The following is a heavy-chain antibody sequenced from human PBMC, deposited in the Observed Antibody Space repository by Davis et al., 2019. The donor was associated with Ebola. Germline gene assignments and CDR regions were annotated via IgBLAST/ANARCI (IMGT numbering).Heavy chain of an antibody. CDR1: GGSISSTSYY. CDR3: ARGAGAGGI. D-gene: IGHD1-26*01. J-gene: IGHJ4*02. Sequence: MPSETLSLTCTVSGGSISSTSYYWGWIRQSPGKGLQWIGSIYHSGSTYYNPSLKSRVTISVDTSKNQFSLKLSSVTAADTAVYYCARGAGAGGIWGQGTLVTVSS. CDR2: IYHSGST. V-gene: IGHV4-39*01.